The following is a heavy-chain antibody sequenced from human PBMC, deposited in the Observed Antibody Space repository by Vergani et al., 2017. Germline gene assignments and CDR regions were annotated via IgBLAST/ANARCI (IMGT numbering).Heavy chain of an antibody. Sequence: QVQLVQSGTKVKKPGASVKVSCKASGYTFTSYYMHWVRQAPGQGLEWMGGIIPIFGTANYAQKFQGRVTITADESTSTAYMELSSLRSEDTAVYYCARVSRTSYGSGSYFSAHCTYYYYGMDVWGQGTTVTVSS. V-gene: IGHV1-69*01. CDR1: GYTFTSYY. D-gene: IGHD3-10*01. J-gene: IGHJ6*02. CDR2: IIPIFGTA. CDR3: ARVSRTSYGSGSYFSAHCTYYYYGMDV.